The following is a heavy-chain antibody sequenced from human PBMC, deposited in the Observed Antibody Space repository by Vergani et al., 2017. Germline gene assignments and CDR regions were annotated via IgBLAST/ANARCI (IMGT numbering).Heavy chain of an antibody. D-gene: IGHD2-15*01. Sequence: QVQLQESGPGLVKPSETLPLTCTVSGGSISSYYWSWIRQPPGKGLEWIGYIYYSGSTNYNPSLKSRVTISVDTSKNQFSLKLSSVTAADTAVYYCARDVLGFWFDPWGQGTLVTVSS. CDR3: ARDVLGFWFDP. J-gene: IGHJ5*02. CDR1: GGSISSYY. V-gene: IGHV4-59*01. CDR2: IYYSGST.